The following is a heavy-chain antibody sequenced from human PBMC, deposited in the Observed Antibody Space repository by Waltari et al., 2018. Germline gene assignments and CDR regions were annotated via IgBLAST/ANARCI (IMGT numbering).Heavy chain of an antibody. J-gene: IGHJ4*02. CDR2: IYYTGST. CDR1: GGSITSSPYY. Sequence: QLHLQESGPGLVKPAETLSLTCAVSGGSITSSPYYWGWIRQPPGKGLEWIGSIYYTGSTYYNPSLKSRVTMSEDTSKNQLSLNLSSVTAADTAVYYCARYISFPPRFDSGGQGTLVIVSS. D-gene: IGHD3-9*01. CDR3: ARYISFPPRFDS. V-gene: IGHV4-39*07.